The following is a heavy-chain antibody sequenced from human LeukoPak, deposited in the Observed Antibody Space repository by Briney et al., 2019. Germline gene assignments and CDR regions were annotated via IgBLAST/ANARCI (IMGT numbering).Heavy chain of an antibody. J-gene: IGHJ4*02. D-gene: IGHD6-19*01. CDR3: AKVGAVAAVEN. CDR2: IYTGETT. Sequence: GGSLRLSCAASGFTVSSKYMSWVRQAPGKGLEWVSVIYTGETTYYADSVKGTFTISRDNSKNTLYLQMDGLRVEDTAVYYCAKVGAVAAVENWGQGTLVTVSS. CDR1: GFTVSSKY. V-gene: IGHV3-66*01.